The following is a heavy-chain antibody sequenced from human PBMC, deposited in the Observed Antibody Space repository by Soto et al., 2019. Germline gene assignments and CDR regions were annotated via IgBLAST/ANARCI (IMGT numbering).Heavy chain of an antibody. CDR3: ARDTREKYYDILTGYSYQLHYYYMDV. V-gene: IGHV1-69*04. CDR1: GGTFSSYT. Sequence: SVKVSCKASGGTFSSYTISWVRQAPEQGLEWMGRIIPILGIANYAQKFQGRVTITADKSTSTAYMELSSLRSEDTAVYYCARDTREKYYDILTGYSYQLHYYYMDVWGKGTAVTVSS. D-gene: IGHD3-9*01. J-gene: IGHJ6*03. CDR2: IIPILGIA.